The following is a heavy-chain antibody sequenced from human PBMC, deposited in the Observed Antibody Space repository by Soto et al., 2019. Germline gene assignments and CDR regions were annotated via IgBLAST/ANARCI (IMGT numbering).Heavy chain of an antibody. CDR2: IYPGDSDT. J-gene: IGHJ6*02. Sequence: GESLKISCKGSGYSFTSYWIGWVRQMPGKGLEWMGIIYPGDSDTRYSPSFQGQVTISADKSISTAYLQWSSLKASDTAMYYCARPGYYDSSGRPRGYYGMDVWGQGTTVTVSS. V-gene: IGHV5-51*01. CDR3: ARPGYYDSSGRPRGYYGMDV. D-gene: IGHD3-22*01. CDR1: GYSFTSYW.